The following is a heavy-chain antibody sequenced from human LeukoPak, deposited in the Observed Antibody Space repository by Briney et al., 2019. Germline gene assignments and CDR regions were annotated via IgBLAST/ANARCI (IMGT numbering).Heavy chain of an antibody. J-gene: IGHJ2*01. CDR2: IYTSGST. D-gene: IGHD3-9*01. V-gene: IGHV4-61*02. CDR3: ARHSRYFDWSLYWYFDL. CDR1: GGSISSGSYY. Sequence: PSETLSLTCTVSGGSISSGSYYWSWIRQPAGKGLEWIGRIYTSGSTNYNPSLKSRVTISVDTSKNQFSLKLSSVTAADTAVYYCARHSRYFDWSLYWYFDLWGRGTLVTVSS.